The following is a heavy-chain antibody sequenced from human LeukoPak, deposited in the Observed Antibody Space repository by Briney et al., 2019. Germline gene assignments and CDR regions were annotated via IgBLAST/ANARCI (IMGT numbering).Heavy chain of an antibody. CDR1: GGTVTTSSYY. CDR3: ARHYKWIQLWSFFDY. CDR2: MSYSGTT. V-gene: IGHV4-39*01. J-gene: IGHJ4*02. D-gene: IGHD5-18*01. Sequence: PSETLSLTCTVSGGTVTTSSYYWGWIRQPPGKGLEWIGSMSYSGTTNYNPSLKSRVTTSVDTSKNPFSLKLSSVTAADTAIYYCARHYKWIQLWSFFDYWGQGILVTVSS.